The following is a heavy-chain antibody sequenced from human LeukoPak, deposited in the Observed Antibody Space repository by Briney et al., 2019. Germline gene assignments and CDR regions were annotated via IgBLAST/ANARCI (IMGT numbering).Heavy chain of an antibody. CDR2: ISAYNGNT. CDR1: GYTFSSYG. CDR3: ATGERIAAAGTWFPEYFQH. D-gene: IGHD6-13*01. Sequence: ASVKVSCKASGYTFSSYGISWVRQAPGQGLEWMGWISAYNGNTDYAQKLQGRVTMTTDTSTSTAYMELRSLRSDDTAVYYCATGERIAAAGTWFPEYFQHWGQGTLVTVSS. V-gene: IGHV1-18*01. J-gene: IGHJ1*01.